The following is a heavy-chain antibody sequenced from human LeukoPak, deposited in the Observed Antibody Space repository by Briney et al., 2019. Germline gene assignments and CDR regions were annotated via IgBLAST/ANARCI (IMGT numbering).Heavy chain of an antibody. Sequence: PSETLSLTCTVSGGSITSHHWSWLRQAPGKGLEWIGLIYYSGRTKYNPSLQSRVTISLDTSEKKCSLKVTSVTAADTAGYYCTRLLDNDSSGDPDTFDMWGQGTVVTVSS. CDR2: IYYSGRT. CDR3: TRLLDNDSSGDPDTFDM. J-gene: IGHJ3*02. CDR1: GGSITSHH. D-gene: IGHD3-22*01. V-gene: IGHV4-59*08.